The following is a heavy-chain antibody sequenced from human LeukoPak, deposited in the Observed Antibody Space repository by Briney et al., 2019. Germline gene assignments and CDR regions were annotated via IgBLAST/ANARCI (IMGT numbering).Heavy chain of an antibody. D-gene: IGHD3-22*01. CDR2: ISYSGST. CDR3: AREPGFDSSGYLNWFDP. V-gene: IGHV4-59*01. J-gene: IGHJ5*02. CDR1: GGSISSYY. Sequence: SETLSLTCTVPGGSISSYYWSWIRQPPGKGLEWIACISYSGSTKYNPSLKSRVTISVDTSKNQLSLKLSSVTAADTAVYYCAREPGFDSSGYLNWFDPWGQGTLVTVSS.